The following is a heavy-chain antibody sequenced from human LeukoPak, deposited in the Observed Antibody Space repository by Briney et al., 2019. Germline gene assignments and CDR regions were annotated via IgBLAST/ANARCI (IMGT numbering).Heavy chain of an antibody. CDR3: ARAWGSYYDSSGSSDAFDI. CDR1: GFTYDDYG. Sequence: GGSLRLSCAASGFTYDDYGMSWVRHAPGKGLEWVSGLNWNGGSTGYADAVEDRFTISRDNAKNSLYLQMNSLRAEDTALYYCARAWGSYYDSSGSSDAFDIWGQGTMVTVSS. D-gene: IGHD3-22*01. J-gene: IGHJ3*02. CDR2: LNWNGGST. V-gene: IGHV3-20*04.